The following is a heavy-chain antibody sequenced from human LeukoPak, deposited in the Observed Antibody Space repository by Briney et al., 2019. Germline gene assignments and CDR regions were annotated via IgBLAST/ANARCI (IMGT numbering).Heavy chain of an antibody. J-gene: IGHJ4*02. D-gene: IGHD2/OR15-2a*01. V-gene: IGHV3-21*01. CDR2: ISSSSYI. CDR3: ARATFPEYYFDY. Sequence: GGSLRLSCAASGFTFSSYSMNWVRQAPGKGLEWVSSISSSSYIYYADPVKGRFTISRDNAKNSLYLQMNSLRAEDTAVYYCARATFPEYYFDYWGQGTLVTVSS. CDR1: GFTFSSYS.